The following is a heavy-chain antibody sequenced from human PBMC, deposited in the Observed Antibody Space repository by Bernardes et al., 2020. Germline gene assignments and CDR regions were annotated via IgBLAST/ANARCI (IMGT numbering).Heavy chain of an antibody. V-gene: IGHV1-18*01. D-gene: IGHD2-2*01. CDR2: ISAYNGNT. J-gene: IGHJ6*02. Sequence: ASVKVSCKASGYTFTSYGISWVRQAPGQGLEWMGWISAYNGNTNYAQKLQGRVTMTTDTSTSTAYMELRSLRSDDTAVYYCARDLSQLLTPRYYGMDVWGQGTTVTVSS. CDR1: GYTFTSYG. CDR3: ARDLSQLLTPRYYGMDV.